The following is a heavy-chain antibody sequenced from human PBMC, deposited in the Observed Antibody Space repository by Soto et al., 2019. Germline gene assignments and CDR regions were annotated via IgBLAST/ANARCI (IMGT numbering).Heavy chain of an antibody. CDR3: AREPEYCSSNSCYRGLWFDP. Sequence: GGSLRLSCAASGFTFSNSWMHWVRQVSGKGLEWVSRINADGTSTSYADSVKGRFTISRDNAKNTLYLHVNSLRAEDTAVYYCAREPEYCSSNSCYRGLWFDPWGQGTLVTVSS. CDR1: GFTFSNSW. CDR2: INADGTST. J-gene: IGHJ5*02. V-gene: IGHV3-74*01. D-gene: IGHD2-2*01.